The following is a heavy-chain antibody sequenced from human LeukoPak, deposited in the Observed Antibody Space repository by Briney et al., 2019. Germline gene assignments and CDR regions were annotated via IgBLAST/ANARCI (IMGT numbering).Heavy chain of an antibody. CDR3: AKDATEYGDSHFEW. CDR1: GFSFNSYG. Sequence: PGRSLRLSCSASGFSFNSYGMHWVRQAPGKGLEWVAVIWHDGSHEYYADSEKGRFTISRDNSRNTVYLEMNSLRVEDTAVYYCAKDATEYGDSHFEWWGQGTLVTVSS. D-gene: IGHD4-17*01. CDR2: IWHDGSHE. J-gene: IGHJ4*02. V-gene: IGHV3-33*06.